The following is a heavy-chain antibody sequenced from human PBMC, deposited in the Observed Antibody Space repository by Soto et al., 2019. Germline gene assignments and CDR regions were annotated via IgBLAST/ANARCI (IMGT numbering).Heavy chain of an antibody. V-gene: IGHV1-69*01. J-gene: IGHJ4*02. Sequence: QVQLLQSGAEVKKPGSSVKVSCKASGGTFTTHAFNWVRQAPGQGLEWVGGIIPIFGTPNYAEKFQGRVTITADGSTSTVYRELSSRTSEDTAVYYCARDLEFRDGNISHLDYWGQGTLVTVSS. D-gene: IGHD3-10*01. CDR2: IIPIFGTP. CDR3: ARDLEFRDGNISHLDY. CDR1: GGTFTTHA.